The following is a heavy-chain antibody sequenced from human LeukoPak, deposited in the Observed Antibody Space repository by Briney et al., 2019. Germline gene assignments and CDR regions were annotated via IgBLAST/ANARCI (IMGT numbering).Heavy chain of an antibody. V-gene: IGHV3-30*03. J-gene: IGHJ6*03. CDR3: ARPSDYYDSSGYIPNYYYYYMDV. D-gene: IGHD3-22*01. CDR2: ISYDGSNK. Sequence: GGSLRLSCAASGFTFSTYGMHWVRQAPGKGLEWVAVISYDGSNKYYTDSVKGRFTISRDNSKNTLYLQMNSLRAEDTAVYYCARPSDYYDSSGYIPNYYYYYMDVWGKGTTVTVSS. CDR1: GFTFSTYG.